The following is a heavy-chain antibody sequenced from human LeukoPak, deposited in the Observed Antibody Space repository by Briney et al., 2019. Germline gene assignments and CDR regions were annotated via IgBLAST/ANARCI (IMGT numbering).Heavy chain of an antibody. J-gene: IGHJ6*02. CDR2: ISYDGSNK. CDR1: GFTFSSYA. V-gene: IGHV3-30-3*01. Sequence: GGSLRLSCAASGFTFSSYAMHWVRQAPGKGLEWVAVISYDGSNKYYADSVKGRFTISRDNSKNTLYLQMNSLRAEDTAVYYCARDIRFLEWLLAHCGIDVWGQGTTVTVSS. CDR3: ARDIRFLEWLLAHCGIDV. D-gene: IGHD3-3*01.